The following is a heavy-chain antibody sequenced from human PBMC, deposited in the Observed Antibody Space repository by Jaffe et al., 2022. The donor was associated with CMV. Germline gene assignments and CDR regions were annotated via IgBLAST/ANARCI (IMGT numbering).Heavy chain of an antibody. Sequence: EVQLVESGGGLVQPGGSLRLSCAASGFTFSSYWMSWVRQAPGKGLEWVANIKQDGSEKYYVDSVKGRFTISRDNAKNSLYLQMNSLRAEDTAVYYCARRVATDDSSSWSYYFDYWGQGTLVTVSS. J-gene: IGHJ4*02. V-gene: IGHV3-7*01. CDR2: IKQDGSEK. D-gene: IGHD6-13*01. CDR3: ARRVATDDSSSWSYYFDY. CDR1: GFTFSSYW.